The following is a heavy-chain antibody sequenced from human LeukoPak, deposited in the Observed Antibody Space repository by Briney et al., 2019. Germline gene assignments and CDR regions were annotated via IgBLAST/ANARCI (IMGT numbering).Heavy chain of an antibody. D-gene: IGHD3-3*01. Sequence: SETLSLTYTGSGGSISNFYWTWVRLPPGKALEWIGYIYYNGSTINNPSLKSRVTMSADSSKNQFSLKVKSVTAADTAVYYCAREFYGYDFGFGMDVWGKGTTVTVSS. CDR2: IYYNGST. V-gene: IGHV4-59*01. CDR3: AREFYGYDFGFGMDV. CDR1: GGSISNFY. J-gene: IGHJ6*04.